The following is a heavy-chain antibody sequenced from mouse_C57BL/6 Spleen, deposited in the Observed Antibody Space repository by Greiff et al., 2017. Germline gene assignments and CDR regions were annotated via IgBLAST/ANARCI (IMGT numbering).Heavy chain of an antibody. Sequence: VQLQQSVAELVRPGASVKLSCTASGFNIKNTYMHWVKQRPEQGLEWIGRIDPANGNTKYAPKFQGKATITADTSSNTAYLQLSSLTSEDTAIYYCARDYYDYDGGYYYAMDGWGQGTSVTVAS. CDR2: IDPANGNT. CDR3: ARDYYDYDGGYYYAMDG. CDR1: GFNIKNTY. V-gene: IGHV14-3*01. D-gene: IGHD2-4*01. J-gene: IGHJ4*01.